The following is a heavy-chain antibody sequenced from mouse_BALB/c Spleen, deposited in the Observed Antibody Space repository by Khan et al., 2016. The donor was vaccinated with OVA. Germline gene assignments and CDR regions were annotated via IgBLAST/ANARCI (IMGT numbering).Heavy chain of an antibody. Sequence: EVELVESGGGLVKPGGSLRLSCEASGFTFSSYSMSWVRQTPEKRLEWVATITSGGSYTYYPDSVQGRFPISTDNAKNTLYLQLSSLTSEATAIYYGTRYRSYYRSSFYFDYWGQGTTLTVSA. D-gene: IGHD1-1*01. CDR1: GFTFSSYS. CDR3: TRYRSYYRSSFYFDY. CDR2: ITSGGSYT. J-gene: IGHJ2*01. V-gene: IGHV5-6-4*01.